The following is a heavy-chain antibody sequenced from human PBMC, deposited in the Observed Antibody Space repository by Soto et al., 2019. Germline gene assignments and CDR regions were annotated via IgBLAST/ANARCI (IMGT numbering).Heavy chain of an antibody. CDR3: ARARDFWSGPYYYYGMDV. CDR1: GGSISSGGYY. CDR2: IYYSGST. D-gene: IGHD3-3*01. V-gene: IGHV4-31*03. Sequence: SETLSLTCTVSGGSISSGGYYWSWIRQHPGKGLEWIGYIYYSGSTYYNPSLKSRVTISVDTSKSQFSLKLSSVTAADTAVYYCARARDFWSGPYYYYGMDVWGQGTTVTVSS. J-gene: IGHJ6*02.